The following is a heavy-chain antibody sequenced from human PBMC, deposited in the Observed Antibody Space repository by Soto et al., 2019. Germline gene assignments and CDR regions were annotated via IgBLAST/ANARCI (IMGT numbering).Heavy chain of an antibody. V-gene: IGHV4-30-4*01. J-gene: IGHJ4*02. D-gene: IGHD3-10*01. CDR3: ARVTMVRGVMADY. CDR2: IYYTGST. CDR1: GGSISSGNIY. Sequence: QVQLQESGPGVVRPSQTLSLTCTVSGGSISSGNIYWSWIRQPPGKGLEWIGYIYYTGSTYYNPSLTSRVTISVNPSKNPFSLTLTSVTAADTAIYYCARVTMVRGVMADYWGQGTLVTVSS.